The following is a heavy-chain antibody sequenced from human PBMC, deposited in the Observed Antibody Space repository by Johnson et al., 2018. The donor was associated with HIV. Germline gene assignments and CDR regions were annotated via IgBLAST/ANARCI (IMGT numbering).Heavy chain of an antibody. CDR3: AKDQLSEHLVLRSAFDI. CDR1: GFTFSTYG. CDR2: IRYDGSNK. D-gene: IGHD6-6*01. J-gene: IGHJ3*02. V-gene: IGHV3-30*02. Sequence: QVQLVESGGGVVQPGGSLRLSCAASGFTFSTYGMHWVRQAPGKGLEWVAFIRYDGSNKYYADSVKGRFTISRDNSKNTLYLQMNSLRAEDTAVYYCAKDQLSEHLVLRSAFDIWGQGTMVTVSS.